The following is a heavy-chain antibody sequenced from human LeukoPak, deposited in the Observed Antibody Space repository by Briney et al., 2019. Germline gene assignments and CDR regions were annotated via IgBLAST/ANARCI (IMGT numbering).Heavy chain of an antibody. CDR2: INHSGST. CDR1: GGALRGYF. D-gene: IGHD3-22*01. Sequence: SGNLFLTLAVYGGALRGYFLGWVRPPPRKGLGWGGGINHSGSTNYNPSLKSRVTISVDTSKNQFSLKLSSVTAADTAVYYCARVTDRYYDSSGYYAAPHFDYWGQGTLVTVSS. V-gene: IGHV4-34*01. J-gene: IGHJ4*02. CDR3: ARVTDRYYDSSGYYAAPHFDY.